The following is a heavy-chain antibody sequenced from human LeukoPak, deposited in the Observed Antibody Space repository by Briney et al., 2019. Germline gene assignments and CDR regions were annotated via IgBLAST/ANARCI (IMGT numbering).Heavy chain of an antibody. CDR3: AGDSEWLLPGLGAFDI. D-gene: IGHD3-22*01. Sequence: PGGSLRLSCAASGFTFSSYSMNWVRQAPGKGLEWVSYISSSSSTIYYADSVKGRFTISRDNAKNSLYLQMNSLRAEDTAVYYCAGDSEWLLPGLGAFDIWGQGTMVTVSS. CDR1: GFTFSSYS. J-gene: IGHJ3*02. CDR2: ISSSSSTI. V-gene: IGHV3-48*01.